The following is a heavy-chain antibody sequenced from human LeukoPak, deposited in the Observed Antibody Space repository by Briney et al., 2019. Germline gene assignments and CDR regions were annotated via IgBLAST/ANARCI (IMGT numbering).Heavy chain of an antibody. CDR3: ARATYYYGSGSYYFDY. J-gene: IGHJ4*02. CDR1: GFTFSSYA. CDR2: ISSNGGST. V-gene: IGHV3-64*01. D-gene: IGHD3-10*01. Sequence: GGSLRPSCAASGFTFSSYAMHWVRQAPGKGLEYVSAISSNGGSTYYANSVKGRFTISRDNSKNTLYLQMGSLRAEDMAVYYCARATYYYGSGSYYFDYWGQGTLVTVSS.